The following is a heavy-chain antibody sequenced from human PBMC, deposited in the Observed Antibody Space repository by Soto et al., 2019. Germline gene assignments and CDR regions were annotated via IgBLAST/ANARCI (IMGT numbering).Heavy chain of an antibody. CDR1: GGSVSNSNYY. V-gene: IGHV4-39*01. Sequence: ETLSLTCTVSGGSVSNSNYYWGWIRQSPGKGPEWIGSVYYRGRSYSKSSVKSRVTISVDTSKNQFSLNLNSVTASDTAVYFCVSQRTSVLTQAYFDYWGPGALVTVSS. CDR2: VYYRGRS. J-gene: IGHJ4*02. D-gene: IGHD2-8*01. CDR3: VSQRTSVLTQAYFDY.